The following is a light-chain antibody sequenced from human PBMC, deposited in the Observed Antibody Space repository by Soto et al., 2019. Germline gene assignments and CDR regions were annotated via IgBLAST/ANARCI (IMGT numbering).Light chain of an antibody. CDR2: EVS. J-gene: IGLJ1*01. CDR3: CSYAGSSTWV. Sequence: QSALTQPASVSGSPGQSITISCTGTSSDVGSYDLVSWYQHHPGKAPKLMIYEVSERPSGISNRFSGSKSGNTASLTISGLQAEDESDYYCCSYAGSSTWVFGSGTKLTVL. CDR1: SSDVGSYDL. V-gene: IGLV2-23*02.